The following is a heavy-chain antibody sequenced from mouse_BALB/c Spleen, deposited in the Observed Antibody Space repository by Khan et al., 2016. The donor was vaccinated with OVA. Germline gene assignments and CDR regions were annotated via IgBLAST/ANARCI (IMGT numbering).Heavy chain of an antibody. CDR2: ISSGGCYT. CDR3: ARQYSNSFVEY. Sequence: EVELVESGGDLVKPGGSLKLSCAASGFTFSSFGMSWIRQTPDKRLEWVATISSGGCYTYYPDSVTGRFTISRANAKNTLYLQMSSLKSEDTAMYYCARQYSNSFVEYWGKGTTLTVSS. V-gene: IGHV5-6*01. J-gene: IGHJ2*01. D-gene: IGHD2-5*01. CDR1: GFTFSSFG.